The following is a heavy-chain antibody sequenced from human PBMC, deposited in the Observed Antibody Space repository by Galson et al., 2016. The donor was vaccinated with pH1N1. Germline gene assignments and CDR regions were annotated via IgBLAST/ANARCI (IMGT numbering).Heavy chain of an antibody. CDR2: ISSSSRTI. CDR3: ARVNHYYYYGMDV. Sequence: SLRLSCAASGFTFSSYSMNWVRQAPGKGLEWVSYISSSSRTIYYADSVKGRFTISRDNAKNSLYLQMNSLSAEDTAVYYCARVNHYYYYGMDVWGQGTTVTVSS. CDR1: GFTFSSYS. D-gene: IGHD1-14*01. J-gene: IGHJ6*02. V-gene: IGHV3-48*01.